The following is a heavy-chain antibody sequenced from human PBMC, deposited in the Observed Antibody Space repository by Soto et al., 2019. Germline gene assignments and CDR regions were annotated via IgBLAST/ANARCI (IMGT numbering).Heavy chain of an antibody. V-gene: IGHV1-69*12. CDR3: ARDKDRLQLGGNYYYILDV. D-gene: IGHD1-1*01. Sequence: VQLVQSGAEVKKPGSSVKVSCKTSGGTFSTSAISWVRQAPGQGLEWVGGIMPVFPTPDYAQNFQGRVTITADDSTTTAYLELTSLRVDDTAVYYCARDKDRLQLGGNYYYILDVWGQGTAITVSS. J-gene: IGHJ6*02. CDR1: GGTFSTSA. CDR2: IMPVFPTP.